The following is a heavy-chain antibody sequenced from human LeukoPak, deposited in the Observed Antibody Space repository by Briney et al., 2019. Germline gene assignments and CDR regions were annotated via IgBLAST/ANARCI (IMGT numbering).Heavy chain of an antibody. CDR1: GDSVSSNSAA. CDR3: ARGSHDSTWY. J-gene: IGHJ4*02. Sequence: SQTLSLTCAISGDSVSSNSAALSWIRQSPSRGLEWLGRTYYRSKWYNDYAVSVRGRITINPDTSKNQFSLHLNSVTPEDTAVYYCARGSHDSTWYWGQGTLVTVSS. V-gene: IGHV6-1*01. CDR2: TYYRSKWYN. D-gene: IGHD3-22*01.